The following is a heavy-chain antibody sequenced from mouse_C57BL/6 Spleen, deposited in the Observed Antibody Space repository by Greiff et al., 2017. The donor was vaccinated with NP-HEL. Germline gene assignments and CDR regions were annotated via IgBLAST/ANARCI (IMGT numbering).Heavy chain of an antibody. CDR3: ARGFYYGRDY. CDR1: GYSITSGYY. CDR2: ISYDGSN. V-gene: IGHV3-6*01. J-gene: IGHJ2*01. D-gene: IGHD1-1*01. Sequence: EVQLQQSGPGLVKPSQSLSLTCSVTGYSITSGYYWNWIRQFPGNKLEWMGYISYDGSNNYNPSLKNRISITRDTSKNQFFLKLNSVTTEDTATYYCARGFYYGRDYWGQGTTLTVSS.